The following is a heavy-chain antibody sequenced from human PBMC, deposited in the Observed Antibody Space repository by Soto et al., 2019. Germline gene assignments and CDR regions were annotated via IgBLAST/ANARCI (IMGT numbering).Heavy chain of an antibody. D-gene: IGHD5-18*01. J-gene: IGHJ3*02. Sequence: SETLSLTCTVSGGSISSGDYYWSWIRQPPGKGLEWIGYIYYSGSTYYNPSLKSRVTTSVDTSKNQFSLKLSSVTAADTAVYYCARAPPLKYTYGLRGAFDIWGQGTMVT. CDR2: IYYSGST. CDR3: ARAPPLKYTYGLRGAFDI. CDR1: GGSISSGDYY. V-gene: IGHV4-30-4*01.